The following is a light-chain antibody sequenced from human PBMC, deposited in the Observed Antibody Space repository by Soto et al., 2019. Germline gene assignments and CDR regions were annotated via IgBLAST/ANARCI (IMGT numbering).Light chain of an antibody. CDR1: QSVSSN. CDR2: GAS. V-gene: IGKV3-15*01. J-gene: IGKJ1*01. Sequence: EIVMTQSQATLSVYPGERATLSCRASQSVSSNLAWYQQKPGQAPRLLIYGASTRATGIPARFSGSGSGTEFTLTISSLQSEDFAVYYCQQYNNWPRTFAQGTKVDI. CDR3: QQYNNWPRT.